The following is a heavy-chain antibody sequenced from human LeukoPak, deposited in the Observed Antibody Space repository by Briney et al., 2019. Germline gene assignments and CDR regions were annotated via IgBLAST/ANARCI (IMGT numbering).Heavy chain of an antibody. CDR2: IWYDGSNK. CDR1: GFTFSSYG. Sequence: PGGSLRLSCAASGFTFSSYGMHWVRQAPGKGLEWVAVIWYDGSNKYYADSVKGRFTISRDNSKNTLYLQMNSLRAEDTAVYYCARPRRTTWNYYFDYWGQGTLVTVSS. J-gene: IGHJ4*02. V-gene: IGHV3-33*01. D-gene: IGHD1-7*01. CDR3: ARPRRTTWNYYFDY.